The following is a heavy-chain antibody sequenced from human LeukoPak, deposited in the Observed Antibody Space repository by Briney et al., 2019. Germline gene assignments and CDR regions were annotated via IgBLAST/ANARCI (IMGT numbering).Heavy chain of an antibody. CDR1: GFTFSSYS. CDR3: ARDPIVVVPAAPQENWFDP. J-gene: IGHJ5*02. V-gene: IGHV3-21*01. D-gene: IGHD2-2*01. Sequence: GGSLRLSCAASGFTFSSYSMNWVRQAPGKGLEWVSSISSSSSYIYYADSVKGRFTISRDKAKNSLYLQMNSLRAEDTAVYYCARDPIVVVPAAPQENWFDPWGQGTLVTVSS. CDR2: ISSSSSYI.